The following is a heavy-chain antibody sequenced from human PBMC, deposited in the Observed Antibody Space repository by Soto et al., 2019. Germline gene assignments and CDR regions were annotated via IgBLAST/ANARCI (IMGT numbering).Heavy chain of an antibody. CDR1: GYTITSYY. CDR3: ARSPYSSGYYYAIDY. CDR2: INPSGGDT. D-gene: IGHD3-22*01. V-gene: IGHV1-46*01. J-gene: IGHJ4*02. Sequence: GASVKVSCKASGYTITSYYIHWVRQAPGQGLEWMGVINPSGGDTIYAQKFQGRVTMTRDTPTTTVYMDLSSLRSKDTAVYYCARSPYSSGYYYAIDYWGQGTQVTVSS.